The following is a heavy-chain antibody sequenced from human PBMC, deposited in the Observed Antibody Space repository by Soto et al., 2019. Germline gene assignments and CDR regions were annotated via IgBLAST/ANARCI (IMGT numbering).Heavy chain of an antibody. CDR1: GYTFTGYY. V-gene: IGHV1-2*04. Sequence: ASVKVSCKASGYTFTGYYMHWVRQAPGQGLEWMGWINPNSGGTNYAQKFQGWVTMTRDTSISTAYMELSRLRSDDTAVYYCAISSYSSSPPLYGMDVWGQGTTGTVPS. CDR2: INPNSGGT. D-gene: IGHD6-6*01. J-gene: IGHJ6*02. CDR3: AISSYSSSPPLYGMDV.